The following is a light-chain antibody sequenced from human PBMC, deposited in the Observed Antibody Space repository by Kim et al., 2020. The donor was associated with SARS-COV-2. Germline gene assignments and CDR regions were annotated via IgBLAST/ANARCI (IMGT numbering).Light chain of an antibody. CDR3: CSYAGSYTNYV. J-gene: IGLJ1*01. CDR2: DVS. Sequence: QSVTIYCTGTSSDVGVYNYVSWYQQHPGKAPKLMIYDVSKRPSGVPDRFSGSKSGNTASLTISGLQAEDEADYYCCSYAGSYTNYVFGTGTKVTVL. V-gene: IGLV2-11*01. CDR1: SSDVGVYNY.